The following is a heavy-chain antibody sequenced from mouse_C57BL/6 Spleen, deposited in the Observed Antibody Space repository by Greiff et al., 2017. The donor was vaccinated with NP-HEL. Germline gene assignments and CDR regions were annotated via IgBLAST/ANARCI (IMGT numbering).Heavy chain of an antibody. CDR2: IDPENGDT. D-gene: IGHD1-1*01. Sequence: EVQLQQSGAELVRPGASVKLSCTASGFNIKDDYMHWVKQRPEQGLEWIGWIDPENGDTEYASKFQGKATITADTSSNTAYLQLSSLTSEDTAVYYCTRGDDYYGSSFDYWGQGTTLTVSS. CDR3: TRGDDYYGSSFDY. CDR1: GFNIKDDY. V-gene: IGHV14-4*01. J-gene: IGHJ2*01.